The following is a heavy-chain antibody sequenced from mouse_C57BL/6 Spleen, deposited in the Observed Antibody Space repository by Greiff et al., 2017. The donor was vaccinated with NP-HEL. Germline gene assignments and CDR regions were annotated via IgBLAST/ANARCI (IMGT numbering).Heavy chain of an antibody. D-gene: IGHD1-1*01. CDR1: GYTLTSHW. J-gene: IGHJ4*01. CDR3: TVVATDYAMDY. Sequence: QVQLQQSGPELVRPGASVKISCKAPGYTLTSHWMQWVRQRPGQGLEWIGEIFPGSGSTYYNEKFKGKATLTVDTSTSTAYMQLRSLTSEDSAVCFATVVATDYAMDYWGQGTSVTVSS. V-gene: IGHV1-56*01. CDR2: IFPGSGST.